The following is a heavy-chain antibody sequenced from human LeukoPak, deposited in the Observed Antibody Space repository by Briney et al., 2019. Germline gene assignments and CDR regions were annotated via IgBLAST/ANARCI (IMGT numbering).Heavy chain of an antibody. CDR1: GGSFSGYY. CDR2: INHSGST. J-gene: IGHJ6*02. V-gene: IGHV4-34*01. D-gene: IGHD2-2*01. CDR3: ARGPYCSSTSCPKVRYYYYYGMDV. Sequence: SDTLSLTCAVYGGSFSGYYWSWIRQPPGKGLEWIGEINHSGSTNYNPSLKSRVTISVNTTKNQFSLKLSSVSAADTAVYYCARGPYCSSTSCPKVRYYYYYGMDVWGQGTTVTVSS.